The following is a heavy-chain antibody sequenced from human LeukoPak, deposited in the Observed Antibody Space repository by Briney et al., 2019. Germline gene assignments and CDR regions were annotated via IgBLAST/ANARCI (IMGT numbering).Heavy chain of an antibody. CDR1: GFIFSDST. D-gene: IGHD1-26*01. V-gene: IGHV3-73*01. CDR3: TRHVVGATREDY. CDR2: IRSKANSYAT. J-gene: IGHJ4*02. Sequence: PGGSLRLSCVASGFIFSDSTMHWVRQASGKGLEWVGRIRSKANSYATTYAASVRGRFTISRNDSKNTAYLQMNSLKTEDTAVYYCTRHVVGATREDYWGQGTLVTVSS.